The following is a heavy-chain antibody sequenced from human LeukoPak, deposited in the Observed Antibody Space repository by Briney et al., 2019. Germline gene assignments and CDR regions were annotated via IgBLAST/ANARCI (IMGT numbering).Heavy chain of an antibody. D-gene: IGHD2-15*01. CDR1: GFIFSGSG. Sequence: PGGSLKLSCAASGFIFSGSGMHGVRRSAGGGGECVGRIRRKANIYARAYAGSVKGRLIIFRDDSENTADRHMSSLKTEDPAAYYCTKDRKDCSGGNCYSGGSEWGQGTLVTVSS. J-gene: IGHJ4*02. CDR3: TKDRKDCSGGNCYSGGSE. V-gene: IGHV3-73*01. CDR2: IRRKANIYAR.